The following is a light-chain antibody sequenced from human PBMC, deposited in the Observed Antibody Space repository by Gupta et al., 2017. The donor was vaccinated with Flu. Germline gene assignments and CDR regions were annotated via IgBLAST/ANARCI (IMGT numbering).Light chain of an antibody. Sequence: SALTQPASVPGAPGPSITSSCTGTSSDIGSYKYVSWYQQHPGNAHKLFIYDGTKRPAGVASRFSASKSGDTASLTISAHQEEDDADYYRTSCTSSNTLVFGGGTKLTVL. CDR1: SSDIGSYKY. CDR3: TSCTSSNTLV. CDR2: DGT. J-gene: IGLJ2*01. V-gene: IGLV2-14*01.